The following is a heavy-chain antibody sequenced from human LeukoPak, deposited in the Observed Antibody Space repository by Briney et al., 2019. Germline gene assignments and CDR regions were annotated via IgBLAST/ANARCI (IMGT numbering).Heavy chain of an antibody. J-gene: IGHJ3*02. CDR1: GFTFDDYA. CDR2: ISWNSGSI. CDR3: AKDIVATNTGAFDI. D-gene: IGHD5-12*01. V-gene: IGHV3-9*01. Sequence: GGSLRLSCAASGFTFDDYAMHWVRQAPGKGLEWVSGISWNSGSIGYADSVKGRFTISRDNAKNSLYLQMNSLRAEDTALYYCAKDIVATNTGAFDIWGQGTMVTVSS.